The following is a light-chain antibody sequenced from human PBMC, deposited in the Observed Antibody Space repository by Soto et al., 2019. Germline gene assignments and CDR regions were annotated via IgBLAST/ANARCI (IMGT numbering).Light chain of an antibody. V-gene: IGKV3-11*01. Sequence: EIVLTQSPATLSLSPGERATLSCRASQSVRDYLSWYQQKPGQAPRLLIFDVSKRAPGIPARFSGSGSGTDFTLTISSLEPEDFAVYYCQKRVNGPTFGGGTKVEIK. CDR1: QSVRDY. CDR2: DVS. CDR3: QKRVNGPT. J-gene: IGKJ4*01.